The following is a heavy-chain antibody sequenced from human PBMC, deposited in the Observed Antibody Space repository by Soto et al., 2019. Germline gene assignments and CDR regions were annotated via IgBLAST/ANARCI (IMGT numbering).Heavy chain of an antibody. CDR1: GFAFSTYA. D-gene: IGHD2-15*01. J-gene: IGHJ4*02. Sequence: PGGSLRLSCATSGFAFSTYAMTWVRQVPGRGLEWVSTILPDETGFYTVSVKGRFTISRDNFRGILYLQMNDLWVEDGAIYFCAKDRLPTSGQRFYFDSWGQGSLVTVS. CDR3: AKDRLPTSGQRFYFDS. V-gene: IGHV3-23*01. CDR2: ILPDETG.